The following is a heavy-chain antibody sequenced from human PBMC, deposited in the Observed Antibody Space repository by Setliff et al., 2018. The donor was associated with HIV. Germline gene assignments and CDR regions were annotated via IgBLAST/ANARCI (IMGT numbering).Heavy chain of an antibody. D-gene: IGHD4-17*01. V-gene: IGHV4-38-2*02. Sequence: SETLSLTCTVTGYSISSGYYWAWIRQPPGKGLEWIGHIYHAGNTYYNPSLKSRVTISVDTPKNQISLRLNSLTAADTALYYCARGTTLNVVPDAFDIWGQGTMVTVSS. CDR1: GYSISSGYY. J-gene: IGHJ3*02. CDR3: ARGTTLNVVPDAFDI. CDR2: IYHAGNT.